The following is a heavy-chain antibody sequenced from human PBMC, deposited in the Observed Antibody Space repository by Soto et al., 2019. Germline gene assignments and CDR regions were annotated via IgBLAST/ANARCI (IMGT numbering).Heavy chain of an antibody. CDR1: RVTLAKYT. CDR3: ARDREPHGIRTFHS. J-gene: IGHJ4*02. V-gene: IGHV3-23*01. CDR2: SYSSGGT. D-gene: IGHD3-3*02. Sequence: GRTLRICSAASRVTLAKYTMGWVRQTPRKGLEWVAESYSSGGTEYADSVKGRFTISRDNSKNTLFLQMKNLRVEDTALYYCARDREPHGIRTFHSRGKRTLGTVFS.